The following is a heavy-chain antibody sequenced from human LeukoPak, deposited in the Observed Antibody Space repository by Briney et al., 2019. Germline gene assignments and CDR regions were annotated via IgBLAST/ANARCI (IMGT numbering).Heavy chain of an antibody. CDR3: VRARTTVPNLFDY. Sequence: GGSLRLSCAASGFTFSSHWMHWARQGPGKGLVWVSRIGDETSTAYADSVKGRFTISRDNAKNTLYLRMNSLRADDTAVYYCVRARTTVPNLFDYWGQGTLVTVSS. J-gene: IGHJ4*02. V-gene: IGHV3-74*01. D-gene: IGHD4-17*01. CDR1: GFTFSSHW. CDR2: IGDETST.